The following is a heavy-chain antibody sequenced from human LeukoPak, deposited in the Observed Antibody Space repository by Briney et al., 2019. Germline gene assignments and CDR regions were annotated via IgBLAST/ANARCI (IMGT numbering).Heavy chain of an antibody. CDR2: IFQSGHT. Sequence: SETLSLTCSVSDDSITMYYWTWIRQPPGKGLEWTGSIFQSGHTYYSPSLKSRVTISVDTSNNRFSLSLSAVTAADTAIYYCARDTRTAQGFDYWGQGILVTVSS. CDR3: ARDTRTAQGFDY. CDR1: DDSITMYY. J-gene: IGHJ4*02. V-gene: IGHV4-38-2*02. D-gene: IGHD2-15*01.